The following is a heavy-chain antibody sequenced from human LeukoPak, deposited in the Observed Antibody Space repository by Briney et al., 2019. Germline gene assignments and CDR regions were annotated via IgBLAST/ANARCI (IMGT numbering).Heavy chain of an antibody. Sequence: GGSLRLSCATSGFNFDRYTIHWIRQAPGKGLEWVSLAGWAGGTTFYSDSVRGRFTISRDSGRKSVYLQMNSLTTDDTAFYFCAKELDTMFFDYWGQGALVTVSS. CDR3: AKELDTMFFDY. V-gene: IGHV3-43*01. D-gene: IGHD3-10*02. CDR1: GFNFDRYT. J-gene: IGHJ4*02. CDR2: AGWAGGTT.